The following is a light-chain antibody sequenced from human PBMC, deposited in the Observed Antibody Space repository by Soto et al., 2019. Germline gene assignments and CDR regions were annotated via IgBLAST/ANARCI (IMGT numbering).Light chain of an antibody. J-gene: IGKJ1*01. CDR3: QKYNNAPRT. CDR2: AAS. V-gene: IGKV1-27*01. Sequence: DIQMTQSPSSLSASVGDRVTITCRASRGISNYLAWYQQKPGKVPKLLIYAASSLQSGVPSRCSGSGSGTDFTLTISSLQPEDVATYYCQKYNNAPRTFGQGTTVDIK. CDR1: RGISNY.